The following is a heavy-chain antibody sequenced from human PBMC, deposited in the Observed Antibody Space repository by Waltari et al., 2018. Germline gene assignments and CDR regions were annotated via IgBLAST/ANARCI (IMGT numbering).Heavy chain of an antibody. CDR3: ARRPYYYDSSYAFDI. CDR1: GYSFTSYW. J-gene: IGHJ3*02. CDR2: IYPGDSDT. V-gene: IGHV5-51*01. Sequence: EVQLVQSGAEVKKPGESLKISCKGSGYSFTSYWIGWVRQMPGKGLEWMGIIYPGDSDTSYSPSFQGQVTISADKSISTAYLQWSSLKASDTAMYYCARRPYYYDSSYAFDIWGQGTMVTVSS. D-gene: IGHD3-22*01.